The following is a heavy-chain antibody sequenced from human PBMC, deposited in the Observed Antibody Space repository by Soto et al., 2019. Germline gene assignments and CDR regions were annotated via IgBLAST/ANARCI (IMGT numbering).Heavy chain of an antibody. V-gene: IGHV3-23*01. J-gene: IGHJ2*01. CDR2: ISGSGDST. Sequence: GGSLRLSCATSGFTFVSYSVSWVRQAPGKGLDRVTSISGSGDSTYYADSVKGRFTISRDNSKNTLYLQVDSLRAEDTAVYYCAKGGIAAAGPSLWYFDLWGRGTLVTVSS. D-gene: IGHD6-13*01. CDR1: GFTFVSYS. CDR3: AKGGIAAAGPSLWYFDL.